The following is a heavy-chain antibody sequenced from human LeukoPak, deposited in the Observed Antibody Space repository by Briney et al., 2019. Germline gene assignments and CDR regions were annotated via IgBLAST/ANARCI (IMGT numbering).Heavy chain of an antibody. Sequence: GGSLRLSCAASGFTFSSYAMHWVRRAPGKGLEWVAVMSYDGNNKYYADSVKGRFTISRDNSKNTLYLEMNSPRTEDTAVYYCVREKGYESWSGYYDYGMDVWGQGTTVTVSS. J-gene: IGHJ6*02. CDR1: GFTFSSYA. CDR2: MSYDGNNK. CDR3: VREKGYESWSGYYDYGMDV. V-gene: IGHV3-30-3*01. D-gene: IGHD3-3*01.